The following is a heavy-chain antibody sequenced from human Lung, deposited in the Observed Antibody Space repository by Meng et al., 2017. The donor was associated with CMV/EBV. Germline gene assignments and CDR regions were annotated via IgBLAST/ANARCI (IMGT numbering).Heavy chain of an antibody. CDR3: TRGRGSTHKGNWFDP. V-gene: IGHV1-8*01. D-gene: IGHD3-10*01. CDR2: KNNKRGKK. Sequence: SYDKKWVRQDKGQGRERMGWKNNKRGKKEKEKKRKGRLKKTRNTYINTAYMDLSSLRSEDTAIYYCTRGRGSTHKGNWFDPWGQGTLVTVSS. CDR1: SYD. J-gene: IGHJ5*02.